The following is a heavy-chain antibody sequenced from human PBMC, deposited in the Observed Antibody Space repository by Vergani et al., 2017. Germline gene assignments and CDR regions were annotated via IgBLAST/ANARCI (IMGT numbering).Heavy chain of an antibody. CDR2: ISGRSNYI. Sequence: EVQLQESGGGLVKPGGSLRVSCAASGFSFSTYSINWVRQAPGKGLEWVSSISGRSNYIYYADSLKGRFTISRDNSKNTLYLQMNSLRAEDTAVYYCACYGDYPPWGQGTLVTVSS. CDR1: GFSFSTYS. CDR3: ACYGDYPP. J-gene: IGHJ5*02. D-gene: IGHD4-17*01. V-gene: IGHV3-21*01.